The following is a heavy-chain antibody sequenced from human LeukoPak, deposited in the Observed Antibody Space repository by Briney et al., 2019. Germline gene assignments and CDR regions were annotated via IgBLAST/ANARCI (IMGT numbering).Heavy chain of an antibody. Sequence: GASVKVSCKASGYTFTSYDINWVRQATGQGLEWMGWMNPNSGNTGYAQKFQGRVTITRNTSISTAYMELSSLRSEDTAVYYCARPPEGYSYGFYFGHWGQGAPVIVSS. D-gene: IGHD5-18*01. J-gene: IGHJ4*02. V-gene: IGHV1-8*03. CDR1: GYTFTSYD. CDR2: MNPNSGNT. CDR3: ARPPEGYSYGFYFGH.